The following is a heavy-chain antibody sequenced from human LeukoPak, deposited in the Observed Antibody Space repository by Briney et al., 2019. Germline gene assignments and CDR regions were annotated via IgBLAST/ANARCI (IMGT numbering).Heavy chain of an antibody. D-gene: IGHD3-22*01. J-gene: IGHJ5*02. CDR1: GYTFTGYY. CDR2: INPNSGGT. V-gene: IGHV1-2*06. Sequence: ASVKVSCKASGYTFTGYYMHWVRLAPGQGLEWMGRINPNSGGTNYAQKFQGRVTMTRDTSISTAYMELSRLRSDDTAVYYCAREDYDSSGYYRGGYNWFDPWGQGTLVTVSS. CDR3: AREDYDSSGYYRGGYNWFDP.